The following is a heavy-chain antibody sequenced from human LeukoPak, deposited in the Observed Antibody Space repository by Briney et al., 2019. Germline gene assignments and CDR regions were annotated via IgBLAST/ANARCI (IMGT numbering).Heavy chain of an antibody. D-gene: IGHD3-22*01. Sequence: GRSLRLSCAASGFTFSSYGMHWVRQAPGKGLEWVAVISYDGSNKYYADSVKGRFTISRDNSKNTLYLQMNSLRAEDTAVYYCAKDQGAQWLLGNYFDYWGQGTLVTVSS. J-gene: IGHJ4*02. CDR3: AKDQGAQWLLGNYFDY. CDR2: ISYDGSNK. V-gene: IGHV3-30*18. CDR1: GFTFSSYG.